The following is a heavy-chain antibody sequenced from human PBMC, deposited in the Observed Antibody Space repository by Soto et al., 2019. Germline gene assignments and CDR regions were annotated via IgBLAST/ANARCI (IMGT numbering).Heavy chain of an antibody. Sequence: PSETLSLTCTVSGGSITTGGYYWSWIRQLPGKGLEWIGHRYYSERTYYNPSLKSRVSISLDTSKNQFSLKLSFVTAADTAMYYCARTKCSGGSCYSWSLDYWGQGTPVTVSS. D-gene: IGHD2-15*01. V-gene: IGHV4-31*03. CDR3: ARTKCSGGSCYSWSLDY. CDR1: GGSITTGGYY. CDR2: RYYSERT. J-gene: IGHJ4*02.